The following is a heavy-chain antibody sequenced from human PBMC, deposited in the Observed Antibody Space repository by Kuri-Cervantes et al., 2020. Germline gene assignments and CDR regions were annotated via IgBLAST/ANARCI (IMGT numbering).Heavy chain of an antibody. Sequence: GESLKISCAASGFTFSDYYMSWIRQAPGKGLEWVSYISSSGSTIYYADSVKGRFTIPRENAKNSLYLQMNSLRAGDTAVYYCARRGYCSGGSCYGAYYFDYWGQGTLVTVSS. CDR3: ARRGYCSGGSCYGAYYFDY. D-gene: IGHD2-15*01. J-gene: IGHJ4*02. CDR2: ISSSGSTI. CDR1: GFTFSDYY. V-gene: IGHV3-11*04.